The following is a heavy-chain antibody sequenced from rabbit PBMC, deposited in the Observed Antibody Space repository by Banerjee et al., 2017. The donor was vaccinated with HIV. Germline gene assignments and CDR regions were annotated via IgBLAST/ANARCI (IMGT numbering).Heavy chain of an antibody. Sequence: QEQLEESGGGLFQPGGSLALTCKASRFSLNNNYVMSWVRQAPGKGLEWIACIYVDGGATFYASWAKGRFTISKTSSTTVTLQMTSLTAADTATYFCARKLSNSDYFNLWGQGTLVTVS. CDR2: IYVDGGAT. V-gene: IGHV1S45*01. CDR3: ARKLSNSDYFNL. J-gene: IGHJ4*01. CDR1: RFSLNNNYV. D-gene: IGHD1-1*01.